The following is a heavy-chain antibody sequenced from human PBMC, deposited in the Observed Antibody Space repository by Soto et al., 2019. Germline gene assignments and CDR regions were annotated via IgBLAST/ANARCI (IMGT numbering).Heavy chain of an antibody. Sequence: EVQVLESGGDLVQPGGSLRLTCAVSGFTFTTSSINWVRQAPGKGLEWVSSISGNGYTTYYADSVTGRFTISTDNSKSTVFLKMNGRGVEDTALYYCAKGVEHSTADAFETWGQGTMVTVSS. J-gene: IGHJ3*02. CDR3: AKGVEHSTADAFET. CDR1: GFTFTTSS. D-gene: IGHD5-18*01. CDR2: ISGNGYTT. V-gene: IGHV3-23*01.